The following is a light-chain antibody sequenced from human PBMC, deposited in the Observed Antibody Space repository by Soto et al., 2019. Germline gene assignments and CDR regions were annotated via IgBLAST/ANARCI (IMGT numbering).Light chain of an antibody. J-gene: IGKJ5*01. V-gene: IGKV1-33*01. CDR2: DAS. CDR1: QDISNY. Sequence: DIQMTQSPSSLSASVGDRVTITCRASQDISNYLNWYQQRPGKAPKLLIYDASNLERGVPSRFIGTRSGTHFSFAITILQPEDVAAYYCQQSDSLPITFGQGTRLEI. CDR3: QQSDSLPIT.